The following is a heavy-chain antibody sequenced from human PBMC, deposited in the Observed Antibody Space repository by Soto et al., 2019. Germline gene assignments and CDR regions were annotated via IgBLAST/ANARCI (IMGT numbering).Heavy chain of an antibody. CDR1: GGSFSGYY. V-gene: IGHV4-34*01. J-gene: IGHJ6*04. CDR3: ARAGTMFRGVIISPYYYYGMDV. Sequence: SQTMSLTCAVYGGSFSGYYWSWMRQPPGKGLEWIGEINHSGSTNYNPSLKSRVTISVDTSKNQFSLKLSSVTAADTAVYYCARAGTMFRGVIISPYYYYGMDVWGKGTTVTVSS. CDR2: INHSGST. D-gene: IGHD3-10*01.